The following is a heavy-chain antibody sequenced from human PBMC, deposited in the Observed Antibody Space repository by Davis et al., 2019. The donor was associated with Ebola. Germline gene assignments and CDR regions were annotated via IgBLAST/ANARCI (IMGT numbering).Heavy chain of an antibody. CDR1: GFTFSNYA. J-gene: IGHJ4*02. D-gene: IGHD1-26*01. CDR2: ISYDGGKK. V-gene: IGHV3-30-3*01. CDR3: AGAAAWVGETHY. Sequence: PGGPLRLSCAASGFTFSNYAMHWVRQASGKGLEWVAVISYDGGKKYYADSVKGRFTISRDNPKNTLYLQMNSLRAEDTAVYYCAGAAAWVGETHYWGQGTLVTVSS.